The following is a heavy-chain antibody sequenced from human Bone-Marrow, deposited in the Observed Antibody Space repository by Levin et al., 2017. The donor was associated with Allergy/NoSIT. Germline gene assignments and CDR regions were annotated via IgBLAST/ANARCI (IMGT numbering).Heavy chain of an antibody. CDR3: ARGSDLYYAYDF. Sequence: GASVKVSCRTSGYTFTGYYLHWVRQAPGQGLEWLGRINPHDGATDYAETFQGRVTMTRDTSISTAYMELTRLTSEDTAVYYCARGSDLYYAYDFWGQGTSVTVSS. J-gene: IGHJ3*01. V-gene: IGHV1-2*06. D-gene: IGHD2-15*01. CDR2: INPHDGAT. CDR1: GYTFTGYY.